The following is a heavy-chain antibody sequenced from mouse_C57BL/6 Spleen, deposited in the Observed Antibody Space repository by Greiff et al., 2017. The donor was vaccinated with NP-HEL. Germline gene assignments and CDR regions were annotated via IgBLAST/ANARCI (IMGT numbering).Heavy chain of an antibody. CDR3: ARATIGDGYSPYWYFDV. CDR1: GYTFTSYW. J-gene: IGHJ1*03. D-gene: IGHD2-3*01. V-gene: IGHV1-55*01. Sequence: QVQLQQPGAELVKPGASVKMSCKASGYTFTSYWITWVKQRPGQGLEWIGDIYPGSGSTNYNEKFKSKATLTVDTSSSTAYMQLSSLTSEDSAVYYCARATIGDGYSPYWYFDVWGTGTTVTVSS. CDR2: IYPGSGST.